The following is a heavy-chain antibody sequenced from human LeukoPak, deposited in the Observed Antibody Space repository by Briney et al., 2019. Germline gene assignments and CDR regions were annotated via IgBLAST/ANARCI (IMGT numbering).Heavy chain of an antibody. Sequence: GGSLRLSCAASGFTFSSYAMSWVRQAPGKGLEWVSAISGSGGSTYYADSVKGRFTISRDNSKNTLYLQMNSLRAEDTAVYYCAKDRTISIAVVVGYFDYWGQGTLVTVSS. CDR1: GFTFSSYA. CDR2: ISGSGGST. CDR3: AKDRTISIAVVVGYFDY. J-gene: IGHJ4*02. V-gene: IGHV3-23*01. D-gene: IGHD2-15*01.